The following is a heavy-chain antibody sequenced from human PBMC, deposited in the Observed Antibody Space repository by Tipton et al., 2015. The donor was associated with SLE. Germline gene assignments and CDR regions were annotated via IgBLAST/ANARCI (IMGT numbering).Heavy chain of an antibody. D-gene: IGHD6-13*01. CDR3: ARAGGAAALDWFDP. J-gene: IGHJ5*02. Sequence: TLSLTCAVSRGSISSTHWWSWVRQPPGKGLEWIGEIYHSGITNYNPSLKSRVTISVDTSKNQFSLKLSSVTAADTAVYYCARAGGAAALDWFDPWGQGTLVTVSS. CDR1: RGSISSTHW. CDR2: IYHSGIT. V-gene: IGHV4-4*02.